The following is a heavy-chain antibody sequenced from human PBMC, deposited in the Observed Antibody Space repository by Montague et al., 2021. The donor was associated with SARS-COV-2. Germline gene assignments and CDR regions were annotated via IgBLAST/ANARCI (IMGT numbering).Heavy chain of an antibody. CDR1: GESFSGFF. CDR3: ARWDPQALTVIYLRGKSGIDY. CDR2: MNDRGVTNY. Sequence: SETLSLTCAVSGESFSGFFWSWIRQPPGKGLEWIAAMNDRGVTNYNYNPSLGSRVTISADTSKNQFSLKLRSVTAADTAVYYCARWDPQALTVIYLRGKSGIDYWGQGTLVTVSS. D-gene: IGHD4-11*01. J-gene: IGHJ4*02. V-gene: IGHV4-34*01.